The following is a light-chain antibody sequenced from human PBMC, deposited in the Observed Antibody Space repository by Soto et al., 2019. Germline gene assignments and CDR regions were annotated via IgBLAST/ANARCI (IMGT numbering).Light chain of an antibody. CDR1: QSVSSNY. CDR2: GAS. CDR3: QQYGSSPFT. Sequence: EIVLTQSPGTLALSPGERATLSCRASQSVSSNYLTWYQQKPGQAPRLLIHGASSRATGIPDRFSGSGSGTDFTITISRLEPEDFAVYYCQQYGSSPFTFGPRTKVDIK. V-gene: IGKV3-20*01. J-gene: IGKJ3*01.